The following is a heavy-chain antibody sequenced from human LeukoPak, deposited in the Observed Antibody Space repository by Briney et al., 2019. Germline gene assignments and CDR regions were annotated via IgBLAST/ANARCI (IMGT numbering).Heavy chain of an antibody. CDR2: ISSSSSYT. V-gene: IGHV3-11*05. D-gene: IGHD1-1*01. CDR3: ARGFTAGLDY. J-gene: IGHJ4*02. CDR1: GFTFSDYY. Sequence: PGGSLRRSCAASGFTFSDYYMSWIRQAPGKGLEWVSCISSSSSYTNYADSVKGRFTISRDNAKNSLYLQMNSLRAEDTAVYFCARGFTAGLDYWGQGTLVPVSS.